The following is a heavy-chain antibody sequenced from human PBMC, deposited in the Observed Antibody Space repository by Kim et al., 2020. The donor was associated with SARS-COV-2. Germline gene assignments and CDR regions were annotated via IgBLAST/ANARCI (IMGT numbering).Heavy chain of an antibody. CDR1: GIIFDDYA. J-gene: IGHJ6*02. D-gene: IGHD3-10*01. Sequence: GGSLRLSCVGSGIIFDDYAMHWVRQAPGKGLEWVSGISWNSRNIDYADSVKGRFTISRDNAKNSLYLQMRSLRVDDTALYYCAKARVYGSGASMDVWGQGTTVTVSS. CDR2: ISWNSRNI. CDR3: AKARVYGSGASMDV. V-gene: IGHV3-9*01.